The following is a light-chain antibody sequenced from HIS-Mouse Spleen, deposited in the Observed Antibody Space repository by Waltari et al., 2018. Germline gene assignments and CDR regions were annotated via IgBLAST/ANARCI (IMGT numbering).Light chain of an antibody. CDR2: AAS. CDR1: QGISSY. V-gene: IGKV1-8*01. J-gene: IGKJ2*01. Sequence: IRMTQSPSSLASSTGARVTITCRASQGISSYLAWYQQKPGKAPKLLIYAASTLQSGVPSRFSGSGSGTDFTLTISCLQSEDFATYYCQQYYSYPYTFGQGTKLEIK. CDR3: QQYYSYPYT.